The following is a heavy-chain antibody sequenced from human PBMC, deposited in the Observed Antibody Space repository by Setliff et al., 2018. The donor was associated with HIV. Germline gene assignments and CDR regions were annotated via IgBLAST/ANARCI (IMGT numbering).Heavy chain of an antibody. V-gene: IGHV4-59*11. CDR3: ASGYNYAYSDY. D-gene: IGHD5-18*01. J-gene: IGHJ4*02. Sequence: NPSETLSLTCTVSGGSISSHYWSWIRQPPGKGLELIGYIYYIGGTNYNPSLKSRVTISIDTSKSQFSLKLTSVSAADTAIYYCASGYNYAYSDYWGQGTLVTVSS. CDR2: IYYIGGT. CDR1: GGSISSHY.